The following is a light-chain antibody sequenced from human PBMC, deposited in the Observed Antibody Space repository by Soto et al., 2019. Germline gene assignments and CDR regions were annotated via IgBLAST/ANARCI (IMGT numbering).Light chain of an antibody. CDR3: QSYDSSLSGCTGV. J-gene: IGLJ3*02. V-gene: IGLV1-40*01. Sequence: QSVLTQPPSVSGAPGQRVTISCTGSSSNIGAGYDVHWYQQLPGTAPKLLIYGNSNRPSGVPDRFSGSKSGTSASLAITGLQAEDEADYYCQSYDSSLSGCTGVFGGGTKLTVL. CDR2: GNS. CDR1: SSNIGAGYD.